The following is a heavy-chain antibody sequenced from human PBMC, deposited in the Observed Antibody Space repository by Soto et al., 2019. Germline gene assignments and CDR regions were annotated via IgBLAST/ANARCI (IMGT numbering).Heavy chain of an antibody. J-gene: IGHJ5*02. Sequence: SDTLALTCAVCGGSISRVGYSVSCIRQPPGKGLEWIGYIYHSGSTYYNPSLKSRVTISVDRYKNQFSLKLSSVTAADTAVYYCDRALTYYDFWSRYYHNWFDPWGQGTLLTXYS. CDR3: DRALTYYDFWSRYYHNWFDP. CDR2: IYHSGST. V-gene: IGHV4-30-2*01. CDR1: GGSISRVGYS. D-gene: IGHD3-3*01.